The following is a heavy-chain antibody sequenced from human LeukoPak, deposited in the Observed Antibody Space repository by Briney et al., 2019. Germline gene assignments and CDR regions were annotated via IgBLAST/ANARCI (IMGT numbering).Heavy chain of an antibody. Sequence: SVKVSCKASGGTFSNYAISWVRQAPGQGLEWMGGIIPIFGTANYAQKFQGRVTITADKSTSAAYMELSSLRSEDTAVYYCAGLSSPLNLRYWYFDLWGRGTLVTVSS. V-gene: IGHV1-69*06. CDR1: GGTFSNYA. CDR2: IIPIFGTA. J-gene: IGHJ2*01. D-gene: IGHD3-10*01. CDR3: AGLSSPLNLRYWYFDL.